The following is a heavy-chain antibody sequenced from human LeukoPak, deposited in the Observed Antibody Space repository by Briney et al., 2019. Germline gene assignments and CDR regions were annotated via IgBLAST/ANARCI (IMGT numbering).Heavy chain of an antibody. CDR3: AREWSGYIFDY. V-gene: IGHV4-39*07. CDR1: GGSISSSSYY. J-gene: IGHJ4*02. Sequence: PSETLSLTCTVSGGSISSSSYYWGWIRQPPGKGLEWIGSIYYSGSTYYNPSLKSRVTISVDTSKNQFSLKLSSVTAADTAVYYCAREWSGYIFDYWGQGTLVTVSS. D-gene: IGHD3-3*01. CDR2: IYYSGST.